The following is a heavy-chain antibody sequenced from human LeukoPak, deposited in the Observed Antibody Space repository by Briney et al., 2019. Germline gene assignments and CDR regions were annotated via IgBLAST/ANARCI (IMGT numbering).Heavy chain of an antibody. V-gene: IGHV3-23*01. CDR3: ARDHHDFWSGYYNPQDWFDP. CDR2: ISGSGGST. J-gene: IGHJ5*02. Sequence: PGGSLRLSCAASGFTFSSYAVSWVRQAPGKGLEWVSAISGSGGSTYYADSVKGRFTISRDNSKNTLYLQVNSLRAEDAAVYYCARDHHDFWSGYYNPQDWFDPWGQGTLVTVSS. D-gene: IGHD3-3*01. CDR1: GFTFSSYA.